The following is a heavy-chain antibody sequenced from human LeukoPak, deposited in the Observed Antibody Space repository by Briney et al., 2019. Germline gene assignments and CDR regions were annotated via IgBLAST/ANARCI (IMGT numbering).Heavy chain of an antibody. Sequence: GGSLRLACAASGFTFSSYAMHWVRQAPGKGLEWVAVISYDGSNKYYADSVKGRFTISRDNAKNSLYLQMNSLRAEDTAVYYCAELGITMIGGVWGKGTTVTISS. CDR3: AELGITMIGGV. D-gene: IGHD3-10*02. CDR1: GFTFSSYA. J-gene: IGHJ6*04. V-gene: IGHV3-30*04. CDR2: ISYDGSNK.